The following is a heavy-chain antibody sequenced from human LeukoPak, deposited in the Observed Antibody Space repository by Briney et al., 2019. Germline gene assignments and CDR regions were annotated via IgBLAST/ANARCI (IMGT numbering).Heavy chain of an antibody. D-gene: IGHD6-19*01. Sequence: DPGGSLRLSCAASGFTFSSYAMPWVRQAPGKGLEWVAVISYDGSNKYYADSVKGRFTISRDNSKNTLYLQMNSLRAEDTAVYYCARDSGYSSGWYHWGQGTLVTVSS. CDR2: ISYDGSNK. V-gene: IGHV3-30-3*01. J-gene: IGHJ5*02. CDR1: GFTFSSYA. CDR3: ARDSGYSSGWYH.